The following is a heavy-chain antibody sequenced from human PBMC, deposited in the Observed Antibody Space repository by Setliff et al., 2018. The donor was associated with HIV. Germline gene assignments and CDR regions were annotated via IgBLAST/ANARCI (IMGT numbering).Heavy chain of an antibody. Sequence: SETLSLTCAVSGGSISDDKWWDWVRQPPGKGLEWIGEIYHTGRTNYDSSLKSRVTMSVDKTKNEFSLKMTSVTAADTAVYYCAKQYCGGDCYSDSYYYMDVWGKGTTVTVSS. D-gene: IGHD2-21*01. CDR3: AKQYCGGDCYSDSYYYMDV. CDR1: GGSISDDKW. CDR2: IYHTGRT. J-gene: IGHJ6*03. V-gene: IGHV4-4*02.